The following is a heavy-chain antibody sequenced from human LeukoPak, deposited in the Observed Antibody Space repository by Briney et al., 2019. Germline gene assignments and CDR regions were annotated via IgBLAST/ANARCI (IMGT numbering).Heavy chain of an antibody. D-gene: IGHD5-24*01. CDR1: GGTFSSYA. Sequence: ASVKVSCKASGGTFSSYAISWVRPAPGQGLEWMGRIIPILGIANYAQKFQGRVTITADKSTSTAYMELSSLRSEDTAVYYCARSRWLLRYYFDYWGQGTLVTVSS. CDR3: ARSRWLLRYYFDY. CDR2: IIPILGIA. V-gene: IGHV1-69*04. J-gene: IGHJ4*02.